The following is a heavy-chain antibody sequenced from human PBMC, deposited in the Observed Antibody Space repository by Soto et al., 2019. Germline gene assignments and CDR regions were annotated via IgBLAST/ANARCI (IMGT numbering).Heavy chain of an antibody. J-gene: IGHJ6*02. CDR3: ATTHIVLVPAAYYYGMDV. CDR1: GGTFSSYA. CDR2: IIPIFGTA. D-gene: IGHD2-2*01. Sequence: QVQLVQSGAEVKKPGSSVKVSCKASGGTFSSYAISWVQQAPGQGLEWMGGIIPIFGTANYAQKFQGRVTITADESTSTAYMELSSLRSEDTAVYYCATTHIVLVPAAYYYGMDVWGQGTTVTVSS. V-gene: IGHV1-69*12.